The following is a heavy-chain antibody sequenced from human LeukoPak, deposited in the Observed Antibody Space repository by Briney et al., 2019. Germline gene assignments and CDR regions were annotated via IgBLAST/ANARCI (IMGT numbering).Heavy chain of an antibody. J-gene: IGHJ6*03. Sequence: ASVKLSCKASGYTFTSYDINWVRQATGQGLEWMGWMNPNSGNTGYAQNFQGRVTITRNTSISTAYMELSSLRSEDTAVYYCARGPSTTYYYYMDVWGKGTTVTVSS. V-gene: IGHV1-8*03. CDR1: GYTFTSYD. CDR2: MNPNSGNT. CDR3: ARGPSTTYYYYMDV. D-gene: IGHD2/OR15-2a*01.